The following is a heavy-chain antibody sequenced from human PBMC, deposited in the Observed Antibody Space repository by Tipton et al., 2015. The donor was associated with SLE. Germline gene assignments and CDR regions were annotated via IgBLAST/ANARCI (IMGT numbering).Heavy chain of an antibody. CDR2: ISNDGKRI. D-gene: IGHD3-16*01. V-gene: IGHV3-64*02. CDR1: GFTLSFHV. J-gene: IGHJ6*03. Sequence: SLRLSCTAPGFTLSFHVMHWVRQAPGKGLEYVSSISNDGKRIFYADSVNGRFTISRDNSRNTLYLQLASLRSDDTAVYYCARDGQGDFYYYYMDVWGKGTTVTVSS. CDR3: ARDGQGDFYYYYMDV.